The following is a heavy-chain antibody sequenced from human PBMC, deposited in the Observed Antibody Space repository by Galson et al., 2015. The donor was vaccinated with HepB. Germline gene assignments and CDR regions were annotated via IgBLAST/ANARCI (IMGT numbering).Heavy chain of an antibody. CDR2: INGNDDK. CDR3: AHRRQVITKEFDS. D-gene: IGHD1-20*01. CDR1: GFSLSTSTVG. Sequence: PALVKPTQTLTLTCTFSGFSLSTSTVGVGWILQPPGKALVWLALINGNDDKRYSPSLKRRLTITKDTSKSQVVRTMTSKDPVDTATYYCAHRRQVITKEFDSWGQGTLVTVSS. V-gene: IGHV2-5*01. J-gene: IGHJ4*02.